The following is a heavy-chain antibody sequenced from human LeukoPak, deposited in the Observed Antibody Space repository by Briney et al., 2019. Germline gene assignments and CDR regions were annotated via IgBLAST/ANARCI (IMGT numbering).Heavy chain of an antibody. J-gene: IGHJ1*01. CDR3: ARVGYYDSSGYYAYLQH. V-gene: IGHV3-74*01. CDR1: GFTFGTYW. CDR2: MNSDGSSI. D-gene: IGHD3-22*01. Sequence: GGSLRLSCAASGFTFGTYWMHWVRQAPGKGLEWVSRMNSDGSSISYADSVKGRFTISRDNAKNTLYLQMNSLRAEDTAVYYCARVGYYDSSGYYAYLQHWGQGTLVTDSS.